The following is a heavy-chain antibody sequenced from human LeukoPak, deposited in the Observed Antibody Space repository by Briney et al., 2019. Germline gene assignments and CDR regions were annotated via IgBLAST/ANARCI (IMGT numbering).Heavy chain of an antibody. Sequence: ASVKVSCKASGYTFTGYYMHWVRQAPGQGLEWMGWINPNSGVTNYAQKFQGRVTMTRETSISTAYMEMSRLRSEDTAVYDWARECGFSGSLYEQLGCWFDPWGQGTMVTVSS. CDR2: INPNSGVT. CDR1: GYTFTGYY. CDR3: ARECGFSGSLYEQLGCWFDP. V-gene: IGHV1-2*02. D-gene: IGHD6-6*01. J-gene: IGHJ5*02.